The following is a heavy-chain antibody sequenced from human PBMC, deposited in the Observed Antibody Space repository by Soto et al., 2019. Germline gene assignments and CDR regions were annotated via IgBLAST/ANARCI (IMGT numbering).Heavy chain of an antibody. D-gene: IGHD6-6*01. CDR3: ARVDQLEGWFDP. CDR2: IYYSGST. V-gene: IGHV4-30-4*01. CDR1: GGSISSGDYY. J-gene: IGHJ5*02. Sequence: LSLTCTVSGGSISSGDYYWSWIRQPPGKGLEWIGYIYYSGSTYYSPSLKSRVTISVDTSKNQFSLKLSSVTAADTAVYYCARVDQLEGWFDPWGQGTMVTVYS.